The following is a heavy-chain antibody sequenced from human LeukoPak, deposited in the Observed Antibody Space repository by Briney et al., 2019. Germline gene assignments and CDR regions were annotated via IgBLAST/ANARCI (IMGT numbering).Heavy chain of an antibody. V-gene: IGHV1-2*02. D-gene: IGHD3-22*01. CDR1: GYTFTGYY. CDR2: SNPNSGGT. CDR3: ARGGITMIVVAQRGFDY. Sequence: ASVKVSCKASGYTFTGYYMHWVRQARGQGLAWMGWSNPNSGGTNYAQKFQGRVTMTRDTSISTAYMELSRLRSDDTAVYYCARGGITMIVVAQRGFDYWGQGTLVTVSS. J-gene: IGHJ4*02.